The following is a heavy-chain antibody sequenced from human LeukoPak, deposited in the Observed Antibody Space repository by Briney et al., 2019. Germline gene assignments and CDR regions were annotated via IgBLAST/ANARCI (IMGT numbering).Heavy chain of an antibody. CDR2: TYYRSKWYN. Sequence: SQTLSLTCAISGDSVSSNSAAWNWIRQSPSRGLEWLGRTYYRSKWYNDSAVSVKSRITINPDTSKNQFSLQLNSVTPEDTAVYYCARERLELGWTGYYYGMDVWGQGTTVTVSS. V-gene: IGHV6-1*01. J-gene: IGHJ6*02. CDR1: GDSVSSNSAA. CDR3: ARERLELGWTGYYYGMDV. D-gene: IGHD1-7*01.